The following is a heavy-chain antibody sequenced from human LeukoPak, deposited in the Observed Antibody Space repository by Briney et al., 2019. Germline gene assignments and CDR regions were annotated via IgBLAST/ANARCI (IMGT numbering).Heavy chain of an antibody. CDR3: ARLGAKDPFDI. V-gene: IGHV4-59*01. CDR1: GGSISSYY. D-gene: IGHD1-26*01. Sequence: SETLSLTCTVSGGSISSYYWSWIRQPPGKGLEWIGYIYYSGSTNYNPSLKSRVTISVDTSKNQFSLKLSSVTAADTAVYYCARLGAKDPFDIWGQGTMVTVSS. J-gene: IGHJ3*02. CDR2: IYYSGST.